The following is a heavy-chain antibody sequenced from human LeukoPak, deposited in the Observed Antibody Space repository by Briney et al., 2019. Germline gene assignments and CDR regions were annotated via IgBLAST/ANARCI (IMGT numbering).Heavy chain of an antibody. Sequence: GRSLRLSCVGSGFMFHDYVMHWVRQVPGKGLEWVSGVSWNSDHIGYADSVKGRFTISRDNDRNTLHLEMNHLGVEDTAFYFCTRSPSFTLGGGYLDSWGQGSLVTVSS. V-gene: IGHV3-9*01. CDR3: TRSPSFTLGGGYLDS. CDR1: GFMFHDYV. CDR2: VSWNSDHI. D-gene: IGHD3-22*01. J-gene: IGHJ5*01.